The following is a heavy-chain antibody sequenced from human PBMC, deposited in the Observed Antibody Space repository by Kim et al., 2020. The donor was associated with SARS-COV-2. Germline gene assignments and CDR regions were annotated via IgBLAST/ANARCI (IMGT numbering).Heavy chain of an antibody. D-gene: IGHD7-27*01. Sequence: GGSLRLSCSASGFTFSTYAMHRVRQAPGKRLEYVSAISDNGGNSYYADSVKGRFTISRDNSKNTLYLQMSSLRVEDTAVYYCVGLLGQMETFDYWGQGT. J-gene: IGHJ4*02. CDR2: ISDNGGNS. CDR1: GFTFSTYA. V-gene: IGHV3-64D*09. CDR3: VGLLGQMETFDY.